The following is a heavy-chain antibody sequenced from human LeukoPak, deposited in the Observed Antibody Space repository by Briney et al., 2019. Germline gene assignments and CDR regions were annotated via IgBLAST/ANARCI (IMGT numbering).Heavy chain of an antibody. CDR2: ISYDGSNK. Sequence: GGSLRLSCAASGFTFSSYGMHWVRQAPGKGLEWVAVISYDGSNKYYADSVKGRFTISRDNSKNTLYLQMNSLRAEDTAVYYCARDPGTVRGGLYYYYYMDVWGKGTTVTVSS. CDR1: GFTFSSYG. J-gene: IGHJ6*03. V-gene: IGHV3-30*03. CDR3: ARDPGTVRGGLYYYYYMDV. D-gene: IGHD4-11*01.